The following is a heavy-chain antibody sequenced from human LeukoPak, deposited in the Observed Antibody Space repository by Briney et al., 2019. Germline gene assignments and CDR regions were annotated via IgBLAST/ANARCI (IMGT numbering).Heavy chain of an antibody. J-gene: IGHJ4*02. CDR3: AKELSETWIQLWARLFDY. D-gene: IGHD5-18*01. CDR2: ISSSSSTI. Sequence: GGSLRLSCAASGFTFSSYSMNWVRQAPGKGLEWVSYISSSSSTIYYADSVKGRFTISRDNAKNSLYLQMNSLRAEDMAVYYCAKELSETWIQLWARLFDYWGQGTLVTVSS. CDR1: GFTFSSYS. V-gene: IGHV3-48*01.